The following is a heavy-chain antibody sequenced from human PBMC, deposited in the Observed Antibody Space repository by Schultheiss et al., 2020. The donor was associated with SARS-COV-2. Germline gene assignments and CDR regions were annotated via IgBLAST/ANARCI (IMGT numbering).Heavy chain of an antibody. Sequence: ASVKVSCKVSGHILSELSMHWVRQAPGKGLEWMGRINPNSGGTNYAQKFQGRVTMTRDTSISTAYMELSRLRSDDTAVYYCASHSPRYSYGKYYYYYYGMDVWGQGTTVTVSS. CDR2: INPNSGGT. V-gene: IGHV1-2*06. CDR3: ASHSPRYSYGKYYYYYYGMDV. D-gene: IGHD5-18*01. CDR1: GHILSELS. J-gene: IGHJ6*02.